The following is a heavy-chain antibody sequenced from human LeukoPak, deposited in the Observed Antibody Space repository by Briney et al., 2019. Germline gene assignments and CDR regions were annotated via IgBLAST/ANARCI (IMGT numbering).Heavy chain of an antibody. CDR3: ASGGYSYKRGIDY. Sequence: ASVKVSCKASGYTFTSYYMHWVRQAPGQGLEWMGIINPSGGSTSYAQKLQDRVTMNRDTSKSTVYVEWSSLRSEATAVYSRASGGYSYKRGIDYWGQGTLVTVSS. V-gene: IGHV1-46*01. CDR1: GYTFTSYY. J-gene: IGHJ4*02. CDR2: INPSGGST. D-gene: IGHD5-18*01.